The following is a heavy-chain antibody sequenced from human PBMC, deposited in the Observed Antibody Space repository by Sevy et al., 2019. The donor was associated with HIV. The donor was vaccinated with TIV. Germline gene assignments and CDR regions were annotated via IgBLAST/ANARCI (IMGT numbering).Heavy chain of an antibody. D-gene: IGHD6-19*01. CDR1: GFSFDDYA. J-gene: IGHJ4*02. CDR2: ISWDGGIT. Sequence: GGSLRLSCAASGFSFDDYALHWVRHVPGKGLEWVSLISWDGGITYYADSVKGRFTISRDNSKNSLYLQMNSLRTEDTALYYCAKDVASFSVAGGGFDYWGQGTLVTVSS. CDR3: AKDVASFSVAGGGFDY. V-gene: IGHV3-43*01.